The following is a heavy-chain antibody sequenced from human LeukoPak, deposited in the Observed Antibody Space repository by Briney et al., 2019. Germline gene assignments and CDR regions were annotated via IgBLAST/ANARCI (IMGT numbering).Heavy chain of an antibody. V-gene: IGHV3-48*01. Sequence: GGSLRLSCAASGFTFSSYGMHWVRQAPGKGLEWVSYISSSSSTIYYADSVKGRFTISRDNSKNTLYLQMNSLRAEDTAVYYCARDRSTVTTVLDHWGQGTLVTVSS. J-gene: IGHJ4*02. CDR3: ARDRSTVTTVLDH. D-gene: IGHD4-17*01. CDR2: ISSSSSTI. CDR1: GFTFSSYG.